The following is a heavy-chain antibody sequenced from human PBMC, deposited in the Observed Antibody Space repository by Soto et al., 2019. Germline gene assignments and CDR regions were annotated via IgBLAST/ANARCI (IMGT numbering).Heavy chain of an antibody. J-gene: IGHJ6*02. Sequence: PGESLKISCKGSGYSFTSYWISWVRQMPGKGLEWMGRIDPSDSYTNYSPSFQGHVTISADKSISTAYLQWSSLKASDTAMYYCASSRGDRGYSYGSYYYGMDVWGQGTTVTVSS. CDR2: IDPSDSYT. V-gene: IGHV5-10-1*01. CDR1: GYSFTSYW. CDR3: ASSRGDRGYSYGSYYYGMDV. D-gene: IGHD5-18*01.